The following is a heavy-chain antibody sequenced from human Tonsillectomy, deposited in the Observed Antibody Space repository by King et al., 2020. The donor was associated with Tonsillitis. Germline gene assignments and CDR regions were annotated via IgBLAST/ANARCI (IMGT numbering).Heavy chain of an antibody. Sequence: VQLVESGGGLVQPGGSLRLSCAASGFTFSSYAMSWVRQAPGKGLEWVSFIYSGSSATYYADAVKGRFTISRDNSKNTLYLQMNSLRAEDTAVYYCAKTPFYYDSSGPYFDYWGQGTLITVSS. D-gene: IGHD3-22*01. CDR3: AKTPFYYDSSGPYFDY. CDR2: IYSGSSAT. J-gene: IGHJ4*02. CDR1: GFTFSSYA. V-gene: IGHV3-23*03.